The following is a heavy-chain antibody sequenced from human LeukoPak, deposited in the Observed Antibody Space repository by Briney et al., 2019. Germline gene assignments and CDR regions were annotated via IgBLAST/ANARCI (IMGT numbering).Heavy chain of an antibody. D-gene: IGHD2-2*01. CDR1: GCSISSYH. CDR3: ARARLGGIVVVPAGREGRYWFRP. J-gene: IGHJ5*02. V-gene: IGHV4-59*01. Sequence: SETLSLTCTVSGCSISSYHWSWIRQPPGKGLEWIGYIHYSGNTNYNPSLRSRVTISVDTSKNQFSLRLSSVTAADTAVYYCARARLGGIVVVPAGREGRYWFRPWGQGTLVTVSS. CDR2: IHYSGNT.